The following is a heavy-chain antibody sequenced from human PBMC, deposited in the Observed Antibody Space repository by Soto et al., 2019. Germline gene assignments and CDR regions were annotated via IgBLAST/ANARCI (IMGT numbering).Heavy chain of an antibody. D-gene: IGHD1-26*01. V-gene: IGHV3-74*01. CDR3: ARVGGSYSTGLDY. J-gene: IGHJ4*02. Sequence: EVQLVESGGGLVQPGGSLRLSCAASGFTFSNYWMHWVRRVPGKGLVWVSRINTDGSATNYADSVKGRFTVSRDNARNTQYLQMNSLRAEDTAVYYCARVGGSYSTGLDYWGQGTLVTVSS. CDR1: GFTFSNYW. CDR2: INTDGSAT.